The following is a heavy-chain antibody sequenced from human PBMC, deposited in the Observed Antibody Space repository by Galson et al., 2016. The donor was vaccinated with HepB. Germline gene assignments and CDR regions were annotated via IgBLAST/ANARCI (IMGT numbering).Heavy chain of an antibody. CDR1: GYTFTTYT. J-gene: IGHJ4*02. Sequence: SVKVSCKASGYTFTTYTIHWVRLAPGQGLEWMGIINPSGGSPNYAQKFQGSVTLTSDTSTSTVYMQLGSLRSDDTAVYYCTRGDGFWAGWTYWGQGTLVTVSS. CDR3: TRGDGFWAGWTY. CDR2: INPSGGSP. V-gene: IGHV1-46*03. D-gene: IGHD3/OR15-3a*01.